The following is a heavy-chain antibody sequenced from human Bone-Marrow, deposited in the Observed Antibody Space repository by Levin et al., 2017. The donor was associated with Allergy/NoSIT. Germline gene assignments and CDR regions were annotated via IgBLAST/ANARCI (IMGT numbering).Heavy chain of an antibody. V-gene: IGHV3-21*01. CDR2: ISRSGNDI. J-gene: IGHJ6*02. CDR1: GFTFSDYA. Sequence: KSGGSLRLSCVVSGFTFSDYAMNWVRQTPGKGLEWVTSISRSGNDIYDADSVKGRFTISRDNANNSLSLQMNSLRADDTGIYYCARSRSITGTEDLKLMDVWGQGTTVTVSS. D-gene: IGHD1/OR15-1a*01. CDR3: ARSRSITGTEDLKLMDV.